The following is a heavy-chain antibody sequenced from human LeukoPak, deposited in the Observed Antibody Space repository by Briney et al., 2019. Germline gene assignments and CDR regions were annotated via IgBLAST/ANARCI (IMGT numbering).Heavy chain of an antibody. CDR1: GFTFSSYA. V-gene: IGHV3-30-3*01. CDR3: ARTQWLVLHFDY. CDR2: ISYDGSNK. J-gene: IGHJ4*02. Sequence: GGSLRLSCAASGFTFSSYAMHWVRQAPGKGLEWVAVISYDGSNKYYADSVKGRFTISRDSSKNTLYLQTNSLRAEDTAVYYCARTQWLVLHFDYWGQGTLVTVSS. D-gene: IGHD6-19*01.